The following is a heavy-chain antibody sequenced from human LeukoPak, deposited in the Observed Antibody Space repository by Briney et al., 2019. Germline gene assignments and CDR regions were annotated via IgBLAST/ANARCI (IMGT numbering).Heavy chain of an antibody. Sequence: PSETLSLTCTVSGGSISSSSYYWGWIRQPPGKGLEWIGSIYYSGSTYYNPSLKSRVTISVDTSRNQFSLKLSSVTAADTAVYYCARGGIVVVPAAMVGPWYYFDYWGQGTLVTVSS. CDR1: GGSISSSSYY. D-gene: IGHD2-2*01. V-gene: IGHV4-39*07. J-gene: IGHJ4*02. CDR3: ARGGIVVVPAAMVGPWYYFDY. CDR2: IYYSGST.